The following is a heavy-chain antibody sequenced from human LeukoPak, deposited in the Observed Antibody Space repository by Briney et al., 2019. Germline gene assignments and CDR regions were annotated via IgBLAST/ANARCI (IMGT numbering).Heavy chain of an antibody. J-gene: IGHJ4*02. CDR3: ARVDSSGYYTDY. CDR2: IIPILGIA. Sequence: ASVKVSCKASGGTFSSYAISWVRQAPGQGLEWMGRIIPILGIASYAQKFQGRVTIIADKSTSTAYMELSSLRSEDTAVYYCARVDSSGYYTDYWGQGTLVTVSS. CDR1: GGTFSSYA. D-gene: IGHD3-22*01. V-gene: IGHV1-69*04.